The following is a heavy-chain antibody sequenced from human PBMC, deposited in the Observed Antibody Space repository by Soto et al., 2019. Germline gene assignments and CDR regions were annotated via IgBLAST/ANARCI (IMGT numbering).Heavy chain of an antibody. CDR3: AGSSWYRQSSYYYYGMDV. Sequence: SETLSLTCAVSGGSISSGGYSWSWIRQPPGKGLEWIGEINHSGSTNYNPSLKSRVTISVDTSKNQFSLKLSSVTAADTAVYYCAGSSWYRQSSYYYYGMDVWGQGTTVTVSS. J-gene: IGHJ6*02. D-gene: IGHD6-13*01. CDR2: INHSGST. V-gene: IGHV4-34*01. CDR1: GGSISSGGYS.